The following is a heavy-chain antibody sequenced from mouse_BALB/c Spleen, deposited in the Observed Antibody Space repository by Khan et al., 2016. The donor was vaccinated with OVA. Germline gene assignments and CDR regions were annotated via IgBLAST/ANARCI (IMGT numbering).Heavy chain of an antibody. CDR3: TRLVDY. CDR1: GFTFSSYA. V-gene: IGHV5-6-5*01. Sequence: EVELVESGGGLVKPGGSLKLSCAASGFTFSSYAVSWIRQTPEKRLEWVASINTGGSTYYPDRVKGRFTIFRDDARNILYLQMSSLRSEDTSMYYGTRLVDYWGQGTSVTVSS. J-gene: IGHJ4*01. CDR2: INTGGST.